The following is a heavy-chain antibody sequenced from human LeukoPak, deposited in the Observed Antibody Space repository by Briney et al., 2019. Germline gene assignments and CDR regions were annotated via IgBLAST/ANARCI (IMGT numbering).Heavy chain of an antibody. J-gene: IGHJ4*02. D-gene: IGHD3-22*01. CDR2: ISYDGSNK. CDR1: GFTFSSYA. CDR3: ARDPFYYYDSSVIPFDY. V-gene: IGHV3-30*01. Sequence: PGGSLRLSCAASGFTFSSYAMHWVRQAPGKGLEWVSVISYDGSNKYYADSVKGRFTISRDNSKNTLYLQMNSLRAEDTAVYYCARDPFYYYDSSVIPFDYWGQGTLVTVSS.